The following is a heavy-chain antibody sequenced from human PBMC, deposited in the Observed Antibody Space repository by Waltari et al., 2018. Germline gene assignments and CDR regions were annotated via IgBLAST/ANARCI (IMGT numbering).Heavy chain of an antibody. J-gene: IGHJ4*02. Sequence: QVQLQQWGAGLLKPSETLSLTCAVYGGSFSGYYWSWIRQPPGTGLEWIGEINHSGSTNYNPSLKSRVTISVDTSKNQFSLKLSSVTAADTAVYYCAGHIAAAGPFDYWGQGTLVTVSS. CDR3: AGHIAAAGPFDY. D-gene: IGHD6-13*01. CDR2: INHSGST. V-gene: IGHV4-34*01. CDR1: GGSFSGYY.